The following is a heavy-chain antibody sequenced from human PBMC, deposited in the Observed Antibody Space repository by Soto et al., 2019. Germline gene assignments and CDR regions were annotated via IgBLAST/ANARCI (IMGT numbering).Heavy chain of an antibody. V-gene: IGHV4-39*01. J-gene: IGHJ4*02. D-gene: IGHD5-12*01. Sequence: PSETLSLTCTVSGGSIISSSYYWGWIRQPPGKGLEWIGSIYYSGSTYYNPSLKSRVTISVDTSKNQFSLKLSSVTAADTAVYYCARQEQRLQLGRHFDYWGQGTLVTVSS. CDR1: GGSIISSSYY. CDR2: IYYSGST. CDR3: ARQEQRLQLGRHFDY.